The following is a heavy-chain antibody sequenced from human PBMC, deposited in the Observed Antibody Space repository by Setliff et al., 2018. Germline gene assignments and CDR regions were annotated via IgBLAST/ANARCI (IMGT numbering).Heavy chain of an antibody. J-gene: IGHJ5*02. CDR3: GRDVFDFRTGQGGP. V-gene: IGHV3-72*01. CDR2: TRNKVSSYIT. CDR1: GFSFSDHS. D-gene: IGHD3-3*01. Sequence: LRLSCATSGFSFSDHSMDWVRQAPGKGLEWVGRTRNKVSSYITEYAASVKGRFTIFRDNAKNSLSLQMNDLRAEDTSVYYCGRDVFDFRTGQGGPWGQGTRVTVSS.